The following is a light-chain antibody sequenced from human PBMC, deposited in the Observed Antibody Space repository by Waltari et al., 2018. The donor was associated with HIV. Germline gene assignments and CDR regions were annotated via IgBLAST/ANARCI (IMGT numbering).Light chain of an antibody. V-gene: IGLV2-23*02. CDR3: CSYAGSSTYV. CDR1: RSAVGSDKL. CDR2: EVS. Sequence: QSALTQPASVSGSPGQWNTISGTGHRSAVGSDKLVYWYQQPPGKSPKRMIYEVSKRPSGVSNLFSGSKSGNTASLTISGLQAEDEADYYCCSYAGSSTYVFGTGTKVTVL. J-gene: IGLJ1*01.